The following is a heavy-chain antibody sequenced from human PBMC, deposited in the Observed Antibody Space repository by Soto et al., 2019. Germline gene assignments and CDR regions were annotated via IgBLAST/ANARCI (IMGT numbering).Heavy chain of an antibody. Sequence: QLQLQESGPGPVKPSETRSLTCTVSGGSISSSTYYWGWIRQPPGKGLEWIGNIYYSGSTYYNPSLKSRVTISVDTSKNQFSLKLSSVTAADTAVYYCARPGYSSGWYTYFDYWGQGTLVTVSS. V-gene: IGHV4-39*01. CDR2: IYYSGST. CDR3: ARPGYSSGWYTYFDY. CDR1: GGSISSSTYY. J-gene: IGHJ4*02. D-gene: IGHD6-19*01.